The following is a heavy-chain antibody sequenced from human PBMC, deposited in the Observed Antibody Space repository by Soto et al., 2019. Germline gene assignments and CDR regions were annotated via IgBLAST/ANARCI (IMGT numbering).Heavy chain of an antibody. Sequence: SETLSLTCTVSGGSISSGGYYWSWISQHPGKGLEWIGYIYYSGSTYYNPSLKSRVTISVDTSKNQFSLKLSSVTAADTAVYYCARDRAAAGKEWYYYGMDVWGQGTTVTVSS. CDR2: IYYSGST. CDR1: GGSISSGGYY. V-gene: IGHV4-31*03. J-gene: IGHJ6*02. CDR3: ARDRAAAGKEWYYYGMDV. D-gene: IGHD6-13*01.